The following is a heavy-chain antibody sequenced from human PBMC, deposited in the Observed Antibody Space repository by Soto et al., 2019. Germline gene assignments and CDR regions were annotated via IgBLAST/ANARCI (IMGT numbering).Heavy chain of an antibody. Sequence: QPGGSLRLSCAACGFTFYIYWMHGVRQATGKGLVWVSRINSDGSSTSYADSVKGRFTISRDNAKNTLYLQMNSLRAEDTAVYYCARDPHYYDFWSGYYSAFDIWGQGTMVTVSS. CDR1: GFTFYIYW. CDR3: ARDPHYYDFWSGYYSAFDI. J-gene: IGHJ3*02. D-gene: IGHD3-3*01. CDR2: INSDGSST. V-gene: IGHV3-74*01.